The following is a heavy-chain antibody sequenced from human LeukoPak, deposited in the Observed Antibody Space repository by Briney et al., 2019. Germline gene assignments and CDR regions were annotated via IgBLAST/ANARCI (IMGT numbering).Heavy chain of an antibody. CDR2: ISSSSSTTYSSSSSTI. Sequence: GGSLRLSCAASAFTFSSYGMNWVRQAPGKGLEWVSYISSSSSTTYSSSSSTIYYADSVKGRFTISRDNAKNSLYLQMNSLRAEDTAVYYCARVSPNTVTTLQYFDYWGQGTLVTVSS. J-gene: IGHJ4*02. D-gene: IGHD4-17*01. CDR3: ARVSPNTVTTLQYFDY. V-gene: IGHV3-48*04. CDR1: AFTFSSYG.